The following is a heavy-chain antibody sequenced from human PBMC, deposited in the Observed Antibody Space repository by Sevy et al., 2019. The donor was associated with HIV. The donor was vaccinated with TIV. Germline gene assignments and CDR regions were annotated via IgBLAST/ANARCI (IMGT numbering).Heavy chain of an antibody. D-gene: IGHD2-15*01. CDR1: GYTFTGYY. CDR3: VRDRVYCSGGWCKPGGWFDP. V-gene: IGHV1-2*02. CDR2: INPNSSGT. Sequence: ASVKVSCKASGYTFTGYYMHWVRQAPGQGLEWMGWINPNSSGTNEAKKFQGRVTMTRDTSISAAYMELCRLRSDDTAVYYCVRDRVYCSGGWCKPGGWFDPWGQGTLVTVSS. J-gene: IGHJ5*02.